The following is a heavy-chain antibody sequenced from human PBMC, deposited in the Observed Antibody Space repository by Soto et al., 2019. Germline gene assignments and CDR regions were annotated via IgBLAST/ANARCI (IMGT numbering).Heavy chain of an antibody. D-gene: IGHD6-19*01. CDR3: AKNRQAVATAGWFDP. CDR2: ISYDGSNK. Sequence: PGGSLRLSCAASGFTFSSYGMHWVRQAPGKGLEWVAVISYDGSNKYYADSVKGRFTISRDNSKNTLYLQMNSLRAEDTAMYYCAKNRQAVATAGWFDPWGQGTLVTVSS. V-gene: IGHV3-30*18. CDR1: GFTFSSYG. J-gene: IGHJ5*02.